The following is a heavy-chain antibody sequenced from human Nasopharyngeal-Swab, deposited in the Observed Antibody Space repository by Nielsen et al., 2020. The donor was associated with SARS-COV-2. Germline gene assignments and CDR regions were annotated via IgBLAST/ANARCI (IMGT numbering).Heavy chain of an antibody. CDR2: ISYEGRIK. CDR1: GFTFSSHG. V-gene: IGHV3-30*18. J-gene: IGHJ6*02. D-gene: IGHD3-9*01. CDR3: AKDQWPRYDILTGWNGMDV. Sequence: SLQISCTATGFTFSSHGMHWVRQAPGKGLEWVATISYEGRIKYYGDSVEGRFTISRDNSKNTLYLEMNRLRPEDTAIYSCAKDQWPRYDILTGWNGMDVWGQGTTVIVSS.